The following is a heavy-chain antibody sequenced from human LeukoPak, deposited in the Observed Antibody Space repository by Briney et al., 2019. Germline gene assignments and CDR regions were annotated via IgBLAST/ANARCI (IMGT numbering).Heavy chain of an antibody. J-gene: IGHJ4*02. V-gene: IGHV4-34*01. CDR1: GGSFSGYY. Sequence: SETLSLTCAVYGGSFSGYYWSWIRQPPGKGLEWIGEINHSGSTNYNPSLKSRVTISVDTSKNQFSLKLSSVTAADTAVYYCATQGGSKDNSDYWGQGTLVTVSS. CDR3: ATQGGSKDNSDY. CDR2: INHSGST. D-gene: IGHD1-26*01.